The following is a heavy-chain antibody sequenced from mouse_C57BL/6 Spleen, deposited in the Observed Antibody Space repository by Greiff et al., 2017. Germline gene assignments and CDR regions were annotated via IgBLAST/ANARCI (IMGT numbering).Heavy chain of an antibody. CDR3: AREGAMVTPDY. V-gene: IGHV1-53*01. CDR2: INPSNGGT. Sequence: QVHVKQPGTELVKPGASVKLSCKASGYTFTSYWMHWVKQRPGQGLEWIGNINPSNGGTNYNEKFKSKATLTVDKSSSTAYMQLSSLTSEDSAVYYCAREGAMVTPDYWGQGTTLTVSS. CDR1: GYTFTSYW. D-gene: IGHD2-2*01. J-gene: IGHJ2*01.